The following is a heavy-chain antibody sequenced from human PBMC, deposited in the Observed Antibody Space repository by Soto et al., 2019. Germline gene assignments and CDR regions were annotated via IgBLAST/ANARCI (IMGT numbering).Heavy chain of an antibody. Sequence: SETLSLTCTVSGGSISSGDYYWSWIRQPPGKGLEWIGYIYYSGRTYYNPSLKSRVTISVDTSKNQFSLKLSSVTAADTAVYSCARERWFGEPPTGFDHWGQGTLVTVS. V-gene: IGHV4-30-4*01. D-gene: IGHD3-10*01. J-gene: IGHJ5*02. CDR3: ARERWFGEPPTGFDH. CDR2: IYYSGRT. CDR1: GGSISSGDYY.